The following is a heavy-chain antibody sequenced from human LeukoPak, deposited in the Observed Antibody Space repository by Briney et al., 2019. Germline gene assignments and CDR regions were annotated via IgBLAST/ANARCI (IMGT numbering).Heavy chain of an antibody. Sequence: SETLSLTCSVSGGSISSHYGSWIRQPPGKRLEWIGYIYYSGSTKYNPSLKSRVTISVDTSKNQFSLKLSSVTAADTAVYYCARGGTTVTPGLLWFDPWGQGTLVTVSS. CDR3: ARGGTTVTPGLLWFDP. CDR1: GGSISSHY. CDR2: IYYSGST. J-gene: IGHJ5*02. D-gene: IGHD4-17*01. V-gene: IGHV4-59*11.